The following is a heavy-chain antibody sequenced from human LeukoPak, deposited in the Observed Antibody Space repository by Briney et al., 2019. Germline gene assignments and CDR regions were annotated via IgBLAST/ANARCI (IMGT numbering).Heavy chain of an antibody. J-gene: IGHJ4*02. CDR1: GFTFTSYA. CDR2: ISGSGGST. CDR3: AKDHIGSGWYFDY. Sequence: GGSLRLSRAASGFTFTSYAKNWVRQGPGKGLEWVSAISGSGGSTYYADSVKGRFTISRDNSKNTLYLQMNSLRAEDTAVYYCAKDHIGSGWYFDYWGQGTLVTVSS. D-gene: IGHD6-19*01. V-gene: IGHV3-23*01.